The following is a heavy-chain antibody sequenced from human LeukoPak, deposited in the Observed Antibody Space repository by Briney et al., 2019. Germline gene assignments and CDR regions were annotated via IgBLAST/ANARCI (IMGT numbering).Heavy chain of an antibody. V-gene: IGHV3-9*01. CDR2: ISWNSGNI. CDR1: GVIFDDYA. CDR3: AKGSSYDFWSGYPGY. Sequence: GGSLRLSCAASGVIFDDYAMHWVRQAPGKGLEWVSGISWNSGNIGYADSVKGRFTISRDNAKNSLYLQMNSLRAEDTALYYCAKGSSYDFWSGYPGYWGQGTLVTVSS. J-gene: IGHJ4*02. D-gene: IGHD3-3*01.